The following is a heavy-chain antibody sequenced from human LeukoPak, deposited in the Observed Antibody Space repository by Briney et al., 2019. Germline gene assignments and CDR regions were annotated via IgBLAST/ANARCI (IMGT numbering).Heavy chain of an antibody. CDR2: ISWNSGSI. J-gene: IGHJ4*02. D-gene: IGHD6-19*01. V-gene: IGHV3-9*01. CDR1: GFTFDDYA. CDR3: AKVRLSTGWYSFDY. Sequence: SLRLSCAATGFTFDDYAMHWVRQAPGKGLEWVSGISWNSGSIGYADSVKGRFTISRDNAKNSLYLQMNSLRAEDTALYYCAKVRLSTGWYSFDYWGQGTLVTVSS.